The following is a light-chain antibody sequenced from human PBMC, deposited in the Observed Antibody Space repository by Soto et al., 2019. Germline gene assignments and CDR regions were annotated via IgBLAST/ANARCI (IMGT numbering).Light chain of an antibody. CDR3: QQGHNSPLT. CDR2: SAS. V-gene: IGKV3-15*01. J-gene: IGKJ2*01. CDR1: QSISTE. Sequence: EIVMTQSPATLSVSPGERATLSCRASQSISTELAWYQQKPGQTPRLLIYSASTRDTGVPARFTGSGSGSEFTLTISGLQAVDFAVYYCQQGHNSPLTFGQGTRLEI.